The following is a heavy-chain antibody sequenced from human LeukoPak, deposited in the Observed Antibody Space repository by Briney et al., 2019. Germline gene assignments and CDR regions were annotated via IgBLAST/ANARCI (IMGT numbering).Heavy chain of an antibody. D-gene: IGHD6-13*01. V-gene: IGHV3-11*01. CDR2: ITNGGSTI. CDR1: GFTFSDYN. Sequence: PGGSLRLSCAASGFTFSDYNMNWVRQAPGKGLEWVSYITNGGSTIHHADSVKGRFTISRDNAKKTLYLQMNSLRAEDTAVYYCARELGQQQLVPNDAFDIWGQGTMVTVSS. CDR3: ARELGQQQLVPNDAFDI. J-gene: IGHJ3*02.